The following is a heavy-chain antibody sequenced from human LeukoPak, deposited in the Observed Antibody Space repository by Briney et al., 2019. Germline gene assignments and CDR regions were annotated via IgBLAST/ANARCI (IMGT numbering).Heavy chain of an antibody. Sequence: ASVKVSCKVSGYTLTELSMHWVRQAPGKGLEWMGGFDPEDGETIYAQKFQGRVTMTEDTSTDTAYMELSSLRSEDTAVYYCARVARYGSGSYLEDWFDPWGQGTLVTVSS. CDR3: ARVARYGSGSYLEDWFDP. V-gene: IGHV1-24*01. J-gene: IGHJ5*02. CDR2: FDPEDGET. CDR1: GYTLTELS. D-gene: IGHD3-10*01.